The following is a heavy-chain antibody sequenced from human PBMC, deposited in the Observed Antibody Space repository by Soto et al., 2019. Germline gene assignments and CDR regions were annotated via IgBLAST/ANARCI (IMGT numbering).Heavy chain of an antibody. J-gene: IGHJ5*02. CDR3: ARLSTHSSGWFFWFDP. D-gene: IGHD6-19*01. CDR1: GYGFTSYW. V-gene: IGHV5-10-1*01. Sequence: GESLKISCKGSGYGFTSYWISWVRQMPGKGLEWMGRIDPSDSYTNYSPSFQGHVTISADKSISTAYLQWSSLKASDTAMYYCARLSTHSSGWFFWFDPWGQGTLVTVSS. CDR2: IDPSDSYT.